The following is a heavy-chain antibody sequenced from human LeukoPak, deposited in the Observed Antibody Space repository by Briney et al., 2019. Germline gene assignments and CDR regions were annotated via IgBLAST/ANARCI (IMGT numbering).Heavy chain of an antibody. D-gene: IGHD7-27*01. Sequence: GGSLRLSCAPSGFTFSDYYMTWIRQAPGKGLEWVSYISSIDSTIYYADSVKGRFTISRDNAKNSLYLQMNSLRAEDTAVYYCARESTNWAFDYWGQGTLVAVSS. CDR2: ISSIDSTI. V-gene: IGHV3-11*01. CDR1: GFTFSDYY. CDR3: ARESTNWAFDY. J-gene: IGHJ4*02.